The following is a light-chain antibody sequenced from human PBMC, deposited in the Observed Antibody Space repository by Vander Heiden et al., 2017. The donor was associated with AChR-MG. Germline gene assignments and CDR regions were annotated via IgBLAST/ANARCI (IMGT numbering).Light chain of an antibody. CDR3: QQYYSTPQT. CDR2: WAS. J-gene: IGKJ3*01. Sequence: DSVMTQSPDSLAVSLGERATINCKSSQSVLYSSNNKNYLAWYQQKPGQPPKLLIYWASTRESGVPDRFSGSGSGTDFTLTISSLQAEDVAVYYCQQYYSTPQTFGHGTKVDIK. CDR1: QSVLYSSNNKNY. V-gene: IGKV4-1*01.